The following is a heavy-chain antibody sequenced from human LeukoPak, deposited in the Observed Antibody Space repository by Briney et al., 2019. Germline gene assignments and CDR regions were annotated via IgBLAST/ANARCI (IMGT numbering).Heavy chain of an antibody. CDR3: ARLTAGYSDSNFDY. CDR1: GASISSYY. V-gene: IGHV4-59*01. CDR2: IYYSGST. Sequence: SETLSLTCTVSGASISSYYWTWIRQPPGKGLEWLGYIYYSGSTNFNPSLKSRITISVDTSKNQFSLNLSSVTAADTAVYYCARLTAGYSDSNFDYWGQGTLVTVSS. J-gene: IGHJ4*02. D-gene: IGHD4-11*01.